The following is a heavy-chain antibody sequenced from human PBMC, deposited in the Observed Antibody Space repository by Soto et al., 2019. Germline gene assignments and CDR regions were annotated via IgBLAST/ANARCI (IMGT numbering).Heavy chain of an antibody. CDR1: GFTFSSYG. Sequence: GGSLRLSCAASGFTFSSYGMHWVRQAPGKGLEWVAVISYDGSNKYYADSVKGRFTISRDNSKNTLYLQMNSLRAEDTAVYYCAKEPGRCGGDCPPYYYGMAVSAQGTTVPVSS. D-gene: IGHD2-21*02. J-gene: IGHJ6*02. CDR3: AKEPGRCGGDCPPYYYGMAV. V-gene: IGHV3-30*18. CDR2: ISYDGSNK.